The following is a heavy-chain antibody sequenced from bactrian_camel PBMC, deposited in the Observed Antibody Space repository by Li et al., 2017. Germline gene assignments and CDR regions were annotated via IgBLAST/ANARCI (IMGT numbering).Heavy chain of an antibody. CDR2: IATGSGNT. CDR1: GYTYNRNC. J-gene: IGHJ4*01. Sequence: HVQLVESGGGSVQAGGSLRLSCAASGYTYNRNCMAWFRQAPGKEREGVARIATGSGNTYYADSVKGRFIISRDDAKNTLFLQLNSLEFEDTAMYYCASDYGITYYGQGTQVTVS. V-gene: IGHV3S1*01. D-gene: IGHD2*01.